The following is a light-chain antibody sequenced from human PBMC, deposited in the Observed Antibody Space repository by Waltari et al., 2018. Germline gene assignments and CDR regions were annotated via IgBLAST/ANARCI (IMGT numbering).Light chain of an antibody. CDR1: QGIRND. CDR2: AAS. J-gene: IGKJ1*01. V-gene: IGKV1-6*01. CDR3: LQDYNYPPT. Sequence: AIQMTQSPSSLSASVGDRVTITCRASQGIRNDLGWYQQKPGKAPKLLIYAASSLRSGVPSRFSGSVSGTDFTLTISSLQPEDFATYYCLQDYNYPPTFGQGTKVEIK.